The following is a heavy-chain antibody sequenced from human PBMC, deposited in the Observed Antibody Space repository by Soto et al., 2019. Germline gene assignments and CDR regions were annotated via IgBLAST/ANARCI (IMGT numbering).Heavy chain of an antibody. CDR1: GASISSGGYF. V-gene: IGHV4-31*03. CDR2: IFYSGTT. CDR3: ARGRLRGRYFDY. D-gene: IGHD4-17*01. J-gene: IGHJ4*02. Sequence: QVQLQESGPGLVKPSQTLSLTCTVSGASISSGGYFWNWIRHHPGKGLEWIRYIFYSGTTFYNPSLKSRLSISVDTSNNQFSLNLTSVTAADTAVYFCARGRLRGRYFDYWGQGALVTVSS.